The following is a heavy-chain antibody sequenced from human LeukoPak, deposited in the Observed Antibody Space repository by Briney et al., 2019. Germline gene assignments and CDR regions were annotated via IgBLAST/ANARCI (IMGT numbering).Heavy chain of an antibody. Sequence: ASVKVSCKASGYTFTGYYMHWVRQAPGQGLEWMGWINPNSGGTNYAQKFQGRVTMTRDTSISTAYMELSRLRSDDTAVYYCARIRDPYYYDSSALLLNGVFDYWGQGTLVTVSS. CDR1: GYTFTGYY. D-gene: IGHD3-22*01. V-gene: IGHV1-2*02. CDR3: ARIRDPYYYDSSALLLNGVFDY. J-gene: IGHJ4*02. CDR2: INPNSGGT.